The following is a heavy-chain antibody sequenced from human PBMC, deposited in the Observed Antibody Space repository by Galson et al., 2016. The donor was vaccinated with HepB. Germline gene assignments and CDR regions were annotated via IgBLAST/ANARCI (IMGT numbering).Heavy chain of an antibody. J-gene: IGHJ4*02. Sequence: SCAASGFTFSSYGMSWVRQAPRKGLEWVSGISGSGGNTYYADSVKGRFTISRDNSKNTLYLQMNSLRAEDTAVYYCAKIKGRWVADYWGQGTLVTVSS. CDR2: ISGSGGNT. V-gene: IGHV3-23*01. D-gene: IGHD2-15*01. CDR1: GFTFSSYG. CDR3: AKIKGRWVADY.